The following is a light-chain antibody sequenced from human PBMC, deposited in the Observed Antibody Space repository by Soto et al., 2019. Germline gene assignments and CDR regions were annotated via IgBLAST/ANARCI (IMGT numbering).Light chain of an antibody. CDR3: VLYMGSGISL. J-gene: IGLJ3*02. V-gene: IGLV8-61*01. CDR2: STN. Sequence: QTVVTQEPSFSVSPGGTVTLTCGLSSGSVSTRYHPSWYQQTPGQAPRTLIYSTNTRSSGVPDRFSGSILVNKAALTITGAQADDESDYNCVLYMGSGISLFGGGTKVTVL. CDR1: SGSVSTRYH.